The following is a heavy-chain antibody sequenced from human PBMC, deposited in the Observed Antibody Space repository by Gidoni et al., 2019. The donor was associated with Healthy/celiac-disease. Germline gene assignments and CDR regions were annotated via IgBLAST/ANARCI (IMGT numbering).Heavy chain of an antibody. D-gene: IGHD3-3*01. CDR3: AKDLGEYYDFWSGYLPYYYYGMDV. Sequence: EVQLLESGGGLVQPGGSLRLSCAASGFTFSSYAMSWVRQAPGKGLEWVSAISGSGGSTYYADSVKGRFTISRDNSKNTLYLQMNSLRAEDTAVYYCAKDLGEYYDFWSGYLPYYYYGMDVWGQGTTVTVSS. V-gene: IGHV3-23*01. CDR2: ISGSGGST. CDR1: GFTFSSYA. J-gene: IGHJ6*02.